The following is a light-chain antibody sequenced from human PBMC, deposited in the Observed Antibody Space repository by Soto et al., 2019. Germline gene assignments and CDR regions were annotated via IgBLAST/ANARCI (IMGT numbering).Light chain of an antibody. J-gene: IGLJ1*01. V-gene: IGLV2-8*01. CDR3: SSYAGSSNV. CDR1: SSDVGGYNY. CDR2: EVN. Sequence: QSALTQPASVSGSPGQSITISCTGTSSDVGGYNYVSWYQQHPGKAPKLMISEVNKRPSGVPDRFSGSKSGNTASLTVSGLQAEDEADYYCSSYAGSSNVFGTGTKLTVL.